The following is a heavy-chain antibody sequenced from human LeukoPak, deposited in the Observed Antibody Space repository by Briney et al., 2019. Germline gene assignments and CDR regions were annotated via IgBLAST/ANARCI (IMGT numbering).Heavy chain of an antibody. J-gene: IGHJ4*02. D-gene: IGHD1-26*01. Sequence: PSETLSLTCTVSGGSVGSGGYYWSWIRQPPGGGLEWIGDIYYIRNTNYNPSLKSRVTMSLDPSKNRFSLKLNSVTAADTAVYYCARTQSQSGSYRYYFAYWGQGTLVTVSS. CDR2: IYYIRNT. CDR1: GGSVGSGGYY. CDR3: ARTQSQSGSYRYYFAY. V-gene: IGHV4-61*08.